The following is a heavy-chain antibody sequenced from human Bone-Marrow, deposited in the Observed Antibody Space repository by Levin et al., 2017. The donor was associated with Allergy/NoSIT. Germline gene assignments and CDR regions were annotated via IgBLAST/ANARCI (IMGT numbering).Heavy chain of an antibody. Sequence: ETLSLTCTVSGGSSSSYSWSWIRQLPGKGLEWIGSVYYTGSTNYNPSLNSRVTMSIDTSKNQFSLKLSSVTAADTAVYYCVGDRFKNVGVVTNELDVWGQGTTVTVSS. CDR2: VYYTGST. D-gene: IGHD3-3*01. V-gene: IGHV4-59*08. J-gene: IGHJ6*02. CDR3: VGDRFKNVGVVTNELDV. CDR1: GGSSSSYS.